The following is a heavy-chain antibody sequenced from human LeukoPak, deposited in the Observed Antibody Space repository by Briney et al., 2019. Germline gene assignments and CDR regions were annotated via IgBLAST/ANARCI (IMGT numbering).Heavy chain of an antibody. CDR2: INPNSGGT. J-gene: IGHJ3*02. V-gene: IGHV1-2*02. CDR3: ARASARVAAPNDALDI. CDR1: GYTFTGYY. D-gene: IGHD2-15*01. Sequence: ASVKVSCKASGYTFTGYYMHWVRQAPGQGLEWMGWINPNSGGTNYAQKFQGRVTMTRDTSISTAYMELSRLRSDDTAVYYCARASARVAAPNDALDIWGQGTMVTVSS.